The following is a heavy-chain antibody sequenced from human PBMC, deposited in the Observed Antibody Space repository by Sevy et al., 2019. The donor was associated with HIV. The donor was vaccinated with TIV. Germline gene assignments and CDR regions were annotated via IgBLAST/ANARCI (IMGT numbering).Heavy chain of an antibody. CDR1: GGSVRNENYY. CDR2: ILYSGSA. J-gene: IGHJ4*02. D-gene: IGHD3-10*01. V-gene: IGHV4-61*01. Sequence: SETLSLTCTVSGGSVRNENYYWSWIRQTPGKGLEWIGNILYSGSANYNPSLESRVTISIDTSKNRFSLKMNSVTAADTAGYSCARFVVRGVTPQGFDIWGQGTLVTVSS. CDR3: ARFVVRGVTPQGFDI.